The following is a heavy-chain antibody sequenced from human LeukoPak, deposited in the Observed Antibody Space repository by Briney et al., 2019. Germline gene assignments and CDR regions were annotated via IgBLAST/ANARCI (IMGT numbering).Heavy chain of an antibody. CDR1: GGSLSSHY. Sequence: PSETLSLTCTVSGGSLSSHYWSWIRQPPGKGLEWIGYIYSRGNTKYNPSLKSRVTISIDTSKNQFSLKLNSVTAADTAAYYCARDGGSTWDFDYWGQGTLVTVSS. CDR2: IYSRGNT. CDR3: ARDGGSTWDFDY. V-gene: IGHV4-59*11. D-gene: IGHD6-13*01. J-gene: IGHJ4*02.